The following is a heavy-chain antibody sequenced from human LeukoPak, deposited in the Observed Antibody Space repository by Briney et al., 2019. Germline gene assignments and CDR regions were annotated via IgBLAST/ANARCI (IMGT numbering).Heavy chain of an antibody. D-gene: IGHD3-10*01. CDR2: IYYSGST. Sequence: SQTLSLTCTVSGGSISSDDYYWSWIRQPPGRGLEWIGYIYYSGSTYYNPSLKNRVTISVDTSKNQFSLKLSSVTAADTAVYYCARDRTGSYADYWGQGTLVTVSS. J-gene: IGHJ4*02. CDR3: ARDRTGSYADY. V-gene: IGHV4-30-4*01. CDR1: GGSISSDDYY.